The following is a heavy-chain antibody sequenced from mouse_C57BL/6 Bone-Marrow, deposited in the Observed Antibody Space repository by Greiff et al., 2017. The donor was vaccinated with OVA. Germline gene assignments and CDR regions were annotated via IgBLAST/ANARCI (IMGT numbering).Heavy chain of an antibody. J-gene: IGHJ1*03. D-gene: IGHD1-1*01. CDR1: GYTFTSYW. V-gene: IGHV1-69*01. Sequence: QVQLQQPGAELVMPGASVKLSCKASGYTFTSYWMHWVKQRPGQGLEWIGEIDPSDSYTNYNQKFKGKSTLTVDKSSSTAYMQLSSLTSEDSAVYYCARGWATYDGSSYDWYFDVWGTGTTVTVSS. CDR3: ARGWATYDGSSYDWYFDV. CDR2: IDPSDSYT.